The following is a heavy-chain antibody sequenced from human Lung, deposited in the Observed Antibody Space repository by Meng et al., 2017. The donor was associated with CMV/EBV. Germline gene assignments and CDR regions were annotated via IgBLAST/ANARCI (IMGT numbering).Heavy chain of an antibody. Sequence: AVSGACFSDFCWSWIRQCTGRGLEWIGGITHSGSTNYSPSLKSLVTMSLDTSKRQFSLQLKSVTDADTALYFCATVGYAGNPNPFQHWGQGTLVTVSS. V-gene: IGHV4-34*01. D-gene: IGHD4-23*01. CDR3: ATVGYAGNPNPFQH. CDR2: ITHSGST. J-gene: IGHJ1*01. CDR1: GACFSDFC.